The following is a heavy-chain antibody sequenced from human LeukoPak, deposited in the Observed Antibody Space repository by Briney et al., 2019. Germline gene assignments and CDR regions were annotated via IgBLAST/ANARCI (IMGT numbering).Heavy chain of an antibody. CDR2: IDHSGGS. Sequence: SETLSLTCTVSGYSISSGYYWGWIRQPPGKGLEWIGSIDHSGGSYYNPSLKSRVTMSVDTSKNQFSLNLSSVTAADTAVYYCARAPDRIVGATLIFDYWGQGTLVTVSS. V-gene: IGHV4-38-2*02. CDR3: ARAPDRIVGATLIFDY. CDR1: GYSISSGYY. D-gene: IGHD1-26*01. J-gene: IGHJ4*02.